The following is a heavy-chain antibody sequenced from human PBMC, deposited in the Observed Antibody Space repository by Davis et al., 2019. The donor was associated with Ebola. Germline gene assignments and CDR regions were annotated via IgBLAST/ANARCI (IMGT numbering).Heavy chain of an antibody. D-gene: IGHD3-22*01. J-gene: IGHJ2*01. V-gene: IGHV5-10-1*01. CDR2: IDPSDSYT. Sequence: GESLKISCQGSGYSFTSYWISWVRQLPGKGLEWMGRIDPSDSYTNYSPSFQGHVTISADKSISTAYLQWSSLKASDTAMYYCARRIVVAHWYFDLWGRGTLVTVSS. CDR3: ARRIVVAHWYFDL. CDR1: GYSFTSYW.